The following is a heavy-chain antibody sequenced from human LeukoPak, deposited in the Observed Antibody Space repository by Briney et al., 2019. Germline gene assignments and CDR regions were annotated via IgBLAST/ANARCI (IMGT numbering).Heavy chain of an antibody. CDR3: ATSRGAPIAVFGVLIRPFDH. Sequence: GGSLRLSCAASEFTFSNYAMNWVRQAPGKGLEWVSSLSDSGGTTYYADSVKGRLIISRDNSKNTLYLQMNSLRAEDTAVYYCATSRGAPIAVFGVLIRPFDHWGQGTLVTVSS. J-gene: IGHJ4*02. D-gene: IGHD3-3*01. CDR1: EFTFSNYA. CDR2: LSDSGGTT. V-gene: IGHV3-23*01.